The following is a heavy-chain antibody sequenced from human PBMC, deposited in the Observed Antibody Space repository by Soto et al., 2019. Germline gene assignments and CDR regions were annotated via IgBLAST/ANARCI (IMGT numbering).Heavy chain of an antibody. V-gene: IGHV1-3*01. CDR1: GYTFTSYA. CDR2: INAGNGNT. Sequence: QVQLVQSGAEVKKPGASVKVSCKASGYTFTSYAMHWVRQAPGQRLEWMGWINAGNGNTKYSQKFQGRVTITRDTSASTAYMELSSLRSEDTAVYYCARISSSWFPDAYWGQGTLVTVSS. J-gene: IGHJ4*02. D-gene: IGHD6-13*01. CDR3: ARISSSWFPDAY.